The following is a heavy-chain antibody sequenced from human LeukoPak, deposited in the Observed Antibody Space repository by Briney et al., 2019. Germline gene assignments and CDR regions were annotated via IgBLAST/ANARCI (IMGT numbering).Heavy chain of an antibody. Sequence: GALRLSCAASGFTFSSYAMHWVRQAPGKGLEWVAVISYDGSNKYYADSVKGRFTISRDNAKNSLYLQMNSLRAEDTAVYYCARDAYYYDSSGYLGYWGQGTLVTVSS. CDR3: ARDAYYYDSSGYLGY. J-gene: IGHJ4*02. CDR1: GFTFSSYA. V-gene: IGHV3-30*04. D-gene: IGHD3-22*01. CDR2: ISYDGSNK.